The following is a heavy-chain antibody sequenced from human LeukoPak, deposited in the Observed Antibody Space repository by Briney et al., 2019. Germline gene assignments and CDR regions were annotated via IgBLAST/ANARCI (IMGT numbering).Heavy chain of an antibody. Sequence: SVRVSCKASGGTFSSYAISWVRQAPGQWLEWMAGIIPIFGTANYAQKFQGRVTITADGSTSTAYMELSSLRSEDTAVYYCAREWRFQGSGSYYTPYYYMDVWGKGTTVTVSS. CDR1: GGTFSSYA. V-gene: IGHV1-69*13. CDR3: AREWRFQGSGSYYTPYYYMDV. D-gene: IGHD3-10*01. CDR2: IIPIFGTA. J-gene: IGHJ6*03.